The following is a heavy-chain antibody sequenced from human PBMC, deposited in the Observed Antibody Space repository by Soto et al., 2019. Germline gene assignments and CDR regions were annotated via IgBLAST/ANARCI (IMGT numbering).Heavy chain of an antibody. J-gene: IGHJ3*02. CDR1: GFNVSSNH. D-gene: IGHD3-22*01. CDR3: ARDKTSYYDVSGIFDI. V-gene: IGHV3-53*01. Sequence: GSLRLSCAASGFNVSSNHMTWVRQAPGKGLEWVSVIYSGGRTYYADSVKGRFTISRDNSKNTLYLQMNSLRAEDTAVYYCARDKTSYYDVSGIFDIWGQGTMVTVSS. CDR2: IYSGGRT.